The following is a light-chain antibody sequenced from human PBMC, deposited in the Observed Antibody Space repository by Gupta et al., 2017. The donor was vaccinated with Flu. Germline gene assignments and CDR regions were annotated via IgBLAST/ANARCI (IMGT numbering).Light chain of an antibody. Sequence: HSALTQPPSVSGSPGQSVTLSCPGTGSDVGYYNRVSWYQQLPGTVPKLIIYEVSNRPSGVPDRFSGSKSGNTASLTISGLQGDDEADYYCSSYTSIYTFVFGTGTKVTVL. CDR3: SSYTSIYTFV. J-gene: IGLJ1*01. CDR1: GSDVGYYNR. CDR2: EVS. V-gene: IGLV2-18*02.